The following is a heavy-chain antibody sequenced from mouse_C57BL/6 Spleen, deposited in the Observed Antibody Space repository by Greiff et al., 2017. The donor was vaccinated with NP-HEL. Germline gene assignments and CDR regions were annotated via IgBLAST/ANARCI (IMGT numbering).Heavy chain of an antibody. CDR3: ARLNDYYYFDY. CDR1: GFTFSSYA. J-gene: IGHJ2*01. D-gene: IGHD2-4*01. CDR2: ISDGGSYT. Sequence: EVHLVESGGGLVKPGGSLKLSCAASGFTFSSYAMSWVRQTPEKRLEWVATISDGGSYTYYPDNVKGRFTITRDNAKNNLYLQMSHLKSEDTAMYYCARLNDYYYFDYWGQGTTLTVSS. V-gene: IGHV5-4*01.